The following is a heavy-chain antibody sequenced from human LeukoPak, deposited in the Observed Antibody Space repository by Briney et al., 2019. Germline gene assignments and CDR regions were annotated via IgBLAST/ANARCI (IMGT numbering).Heavy chain of an antibody. Sequence: ASVKVSCKASGYTFTSYDINWVRQATGQGLEWMGWMNPNSGNTGYAQKFQGRVTMTRNTSISTDYMELSSLRSEDTALYYCARGDYGDGGWLFDYYYYMDVWGKGTTVTVSS. CDR3: ARGDYGDGGWLFDYYYYMDV. CDR1: GYTFTSYD. J-gene: IGHJ6*03. D-gene: IGHD4-17*01. V-gene: IGHV1-8*01. CDR2: MNPNSGNT.